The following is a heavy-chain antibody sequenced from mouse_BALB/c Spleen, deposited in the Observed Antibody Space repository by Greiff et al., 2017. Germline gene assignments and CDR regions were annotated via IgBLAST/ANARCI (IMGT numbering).Heavy chain of an antibody. D-gene: IGHD1-1*01. CDR1: GYTFSSYW. Sequence: QVQLKESGAELMKPGASVKISCKATGYTFSSYWIEWVKQRPGHGLEWIGEILPGSGSTNYNEKYKGKATFTADTSSNTAYMQLSSLTSEDSAVYYCARGLLRGRYFDVWGAGTTVTVSS. J-gene: IGHJ1*01. CDR3: ARGLLRGRYFDV. CDR2: ILPGSGST. V-gene: IGHV1-9*01.